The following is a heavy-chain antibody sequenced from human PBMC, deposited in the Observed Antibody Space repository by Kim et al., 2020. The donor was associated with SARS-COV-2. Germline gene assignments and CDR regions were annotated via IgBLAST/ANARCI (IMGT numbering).Heavy chain of an antibody. CDR1: GFTFSSYS. J-gene: IGHJ5*02. V-gene: IGHV3-48*02. D-gene: IGHD2-21*02. Sequence: GGSLRLSCAASGFTFSSYSINWVRQAPGKGLEWVSYISSSSSTIYYADSVKGRFTISRDNAKNSLYLQMNSLRDEDTAVYYCARDPLGGCGGDCYSDGFGPWGQGTLVTVSS. CDR3: ARDPLGGCGGDCYSDGFGP. CDR2: ISSSSSTI.